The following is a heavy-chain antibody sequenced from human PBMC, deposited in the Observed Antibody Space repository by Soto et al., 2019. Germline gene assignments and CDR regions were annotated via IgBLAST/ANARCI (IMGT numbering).Heavy chain of an antibody. V-gene: IGHV3-74*01. Sequence: GGSLRLSCAASGFTFSTNLMHWVRQGPGKGLVWVSRINSDGTTATYADSVQGRFTISRDNAKNTLYLHMTSLRGEDTAVYYCAKDGEGVANFDYWGQGTLVTVSS. J-gene: IGHJ4*02. CDR2: INSDGTTA. D-gene: IGHD3-10*01. CDR1: GFTFSTNL. CDR3: AKDGEGVANFDY.